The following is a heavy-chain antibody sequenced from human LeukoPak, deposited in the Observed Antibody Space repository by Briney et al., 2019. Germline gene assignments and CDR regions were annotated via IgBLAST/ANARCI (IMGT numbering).Heavy chain of an antibody. CDR2: VNQDGREK. J-gene: IGHJ4*02. Sequence: GGSLTLSCAVSGFTFSSYWMTWVRQAPGKGLQWVANVNQDGREKYYMDSMKGRLNISRDNTENSVFLQLPSLRPEDTGIYFCAKGRDYGDYWGQGTLVAVSS. CDR1: GFTFSSYW. CDR3: AKGRDYGDY. V-gene: IGHV3-7*01.